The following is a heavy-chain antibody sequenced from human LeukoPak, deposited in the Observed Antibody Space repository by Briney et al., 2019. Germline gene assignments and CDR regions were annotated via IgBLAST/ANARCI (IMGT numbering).Heavy chain of an antibody. CDR3: ARQAQDYDFWSGYLGAGYYYYYMDV. Sequence: GASLQISCKGSGYSFTSYWIGWVRQLPGKGLEWMGIIYPGDSDTRYSPSFQGQVTISADKSISTAYLQWSSLKASDTAMYYCARQAQDYDFWSGYLGAGYYYYYMDVWGKGTTVTVSS. CDR2: IYPGDSDT. J-gene: IGHJ6*03. CDR1: GYSFTSYW. V-gene: IGHV5-51*01. D-gene: IGHD3-3*01.